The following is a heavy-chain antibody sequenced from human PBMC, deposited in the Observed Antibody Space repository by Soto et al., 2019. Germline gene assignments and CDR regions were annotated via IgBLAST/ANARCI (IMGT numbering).Heavy chain of an antibody. J-gene: IGHJ4*02. Sequence: SETMSLTSTVSGGSISSSCWSWIRQQPGKGLEWIGYIYHSGSTYYNPSLKSRVTISVDRSKNQFSLKLSSVTAADTAVYYCARAGGLGAVAVDYWGQGTLVTVSS. CDR3: ARAGGLGAVAVDY. CDR1: GGSISSSC. D-gene: IGHD6-19*01. V-gene: IGHV4-59*12. CDR2: IYHSGST.